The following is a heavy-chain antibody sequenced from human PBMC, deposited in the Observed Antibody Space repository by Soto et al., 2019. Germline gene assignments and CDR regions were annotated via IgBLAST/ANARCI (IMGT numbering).Heavy chain of an antibody. V-gene: IGHV1-3*01. CDR1: GYTFSSHA. J-gene: IGHJ4*02. CDR2: INAGNGNT. CDR3: ARDGARITVFGVVYYFDY. D-gene: IGHD3-3*01. Sequence: ASVKVSCKASGYTFSSHAMHWVRQAPGQRLEWMGWINAGNGNTKYSQNFQGRVAITRDTFASTAYMELRSLRSEDTAVYYCARDGARITVFGVVYYFDYWGQGTRVTVSS.